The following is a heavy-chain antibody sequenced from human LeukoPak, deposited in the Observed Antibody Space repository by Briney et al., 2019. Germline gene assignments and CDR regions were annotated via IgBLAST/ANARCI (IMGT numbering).Heavy chain of an antibody. J-gene: IGHJ3*02. CDR1: GYSLTSYW. CDR2: IYPGDSDT. CDR3: ARHDILTGHAFDI. D-gene: IGHD3-9*01. Sequence: GESLKISCKGSGYSLTSYWIAWVRQMPGKGLEWMGIIYPGDSDTRYSPSFQGQVTISADKSISTAYLQWSSLKASDTAMYYCARHDILTGHAFDIWGQGTMVPVSS. V-gene: IGHV5-51*01.